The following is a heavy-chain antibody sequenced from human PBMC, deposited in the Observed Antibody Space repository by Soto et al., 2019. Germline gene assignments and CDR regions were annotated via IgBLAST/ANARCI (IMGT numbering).Heavy chain of an antibody. J-gene: IGHJ4*02. CDR1: GGSISSSSYY. CDR2: IYYSGST. D-gene: IGHD3-22*01. V-gene: IGHV4-39*01. Sequence: SETLSLTCTVSGGSISSSSYYWGWIRQPPGKGLEWIGSIYYSGSTYYNPSLKGRVTISVDTSKNQFFLKLSSVTAADTAVYYCARQADYYDSSGYLDYWGQGTLVTVSS. CDR3: ARQADYYDSSGYLDY.